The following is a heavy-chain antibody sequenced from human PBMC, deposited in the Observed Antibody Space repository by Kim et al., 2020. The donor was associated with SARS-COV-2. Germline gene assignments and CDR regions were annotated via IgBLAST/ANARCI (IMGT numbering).Heavy chain of an antibody. CDR1: GFTFSSYS. Sequence: GGSLRLSCAASGFTFSSYSMNWVRQAPGKGLEWVSSISSSSSYIYYADSVKGRFTISRDNAKNSLYLQMNSLRAEDTAVYYCARQRGSIVVVTVSTFDIWGQGTMVTVSS. V-gene: IGHV3-21*01. J-gene: IGHJ3*02. CDR3: ARQRGSIVVVTVSTFDI. D-gene: IGHD2-21*02. CDR2: ISSSSSYI.